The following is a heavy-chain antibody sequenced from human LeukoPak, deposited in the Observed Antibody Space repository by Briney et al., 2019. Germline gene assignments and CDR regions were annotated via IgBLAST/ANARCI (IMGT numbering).Heavy chain of an antibody. CDR3: AKAGSIRFDY. Sequence: GGSLRLSCAASGFTFSSYAMSWVRQAPGKGLEWVANIKQDGSEKYYVDSVKGRFTISRDNAKNSLYLQMNSLRAEDTAVYCCAKAGSIRFDYWGQGTLVTVSS. CDR2: IKQDGSEK. D-gene: IGHD1-26*01. CDR1: GFTFSSYA. V-gene: IGHV3-7*03. J-gene: IGHJ4*02.